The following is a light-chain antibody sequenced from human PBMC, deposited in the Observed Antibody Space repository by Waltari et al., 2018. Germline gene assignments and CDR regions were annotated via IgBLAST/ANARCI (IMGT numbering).Light chain of an antibody. J-gene: IGLJ1*01. CDR3: ASWDDSLSGYV. CDR2: RSN. V-gene: IGLV1-47*01. Sequence: QSVLTQPPSASGTPGQRVTISCSGSSSNIGSNYVYWFQQLPGTAPKLLICRSNRGPSGVPDRFSGSKAGTSASLAISGLRSEDEADYYCASWDDSLSGYVFGTGTKVTVL. CDR1: SSNIGSNY.